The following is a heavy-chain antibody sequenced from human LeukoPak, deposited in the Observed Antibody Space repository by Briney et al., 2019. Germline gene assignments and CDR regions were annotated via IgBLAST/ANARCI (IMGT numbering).Heavy chain of an antibody. CDR3: ARDRSIAAARYYFDY. CDR2: INPNSGGR. J-gene: IGHJ4*02. D-gene: IGHD6-13*01. V-gene: IGHV1-2*02. Sequence: ASVKVSCKASGYTFTDYYIHWVRQAPGQGLEWMGLINPNSGGRNYAQKFQGRVTMTRDTSISTAYMELSRLRSDDTAVYYCARDRSIAAARYYFDYWGQGTLVTVSS. CDR1: GYTFTDYY.